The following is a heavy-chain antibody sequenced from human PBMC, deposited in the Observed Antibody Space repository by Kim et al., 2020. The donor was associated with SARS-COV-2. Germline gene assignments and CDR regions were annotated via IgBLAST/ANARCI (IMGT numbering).Heavy chain of an antibody. D-gene: IGHD3-10*01. J-gene: IGHJ4*02. V-gene: IGHV4-4*02. CDR3: ARTGYYGSGSFH. Sequence: NYNPSLKSRVTISVDKSKNQFSLKLSSVIAADTAVYYCARTGYYGSGSFHWGQGTLVTVSS.